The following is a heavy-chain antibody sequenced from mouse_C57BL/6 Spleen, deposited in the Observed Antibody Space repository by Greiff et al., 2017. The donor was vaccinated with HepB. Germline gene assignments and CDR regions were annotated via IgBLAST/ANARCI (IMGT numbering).Heavy chain of an antibody. V-gene: IGHV1-69*01. Sequence: QVQLQQPGAELVMPGASVKLSCKASGYTFTSYWMHWVKQRPGQGLEWIGEIDPSDSYTNYNQKFKGKSTLTVDKSSSTAYMQLSSLTSEDSAVYYCARGGYYGSGPYFDYWGQGTTLTVSS. CDR3: ARGGYYGSGPYFDY. J-gene: IGHJ2*01. D-gene: IGHD1-1*01. CDR1: GYTFTSYW. CDR2: IDPSDSYT.